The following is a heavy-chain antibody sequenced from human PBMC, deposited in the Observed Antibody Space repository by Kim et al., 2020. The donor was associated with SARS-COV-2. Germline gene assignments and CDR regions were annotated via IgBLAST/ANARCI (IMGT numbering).Heavy chain of an antibody. D-gene: IGHD1-26*01. V-gene: IGHV1-46*01. Sequence: KYQGRVTMTRDTSTSTVYMELSSLRSEDTAVYYCARDSQIVGATTCYFDYWGQGTLVTVSS. CDR3: ARDSQIVGATTCYFDY. J-gene: IGHJ4*02.